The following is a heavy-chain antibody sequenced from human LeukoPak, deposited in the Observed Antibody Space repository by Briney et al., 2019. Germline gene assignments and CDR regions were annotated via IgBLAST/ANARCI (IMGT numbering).Heavy chain of an antibody. CDR2: IIPIFGTA. Sequence: GASVKVSCKASGGTFSSYAISWVRQAPGQGLEWMGGIIPIFGTANYAQKFQGRVTITADGSTSTAYMELSSLRSEDTAVYYCARDMAAAAGTGWFDPWGQGTLVTVSS. CDR1: GGTFSSYA. J-gene: IGHJ5*02. D-gene: IGHD6-13*01. CDR3: ARDMAAAAGTGWFDP. V-gene: IGHV1-69*13.